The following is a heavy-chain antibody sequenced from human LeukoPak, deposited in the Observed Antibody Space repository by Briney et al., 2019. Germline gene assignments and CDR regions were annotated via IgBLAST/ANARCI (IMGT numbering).Heavy chain of an antibody. Sequence: GGSLRLSCAVSGFSVNSNYMTWVRQAPGKGLEWVGRIKSKTDGGTTDYAAPVKGRFTISRDDSKNTLYLQMNSLKTEDTAVYYCTTVTPLGFWSGYCHYWGQGTLVTVSS. CDR1: GFSVNSNY. J-gene: IGHJ4*02. CDR2: IKSKTDGGTT. D-gene: IGHD3-3*01. V-gene: IGHV3-15*01. CDR3: TTVTPLGFWSGYCHY.